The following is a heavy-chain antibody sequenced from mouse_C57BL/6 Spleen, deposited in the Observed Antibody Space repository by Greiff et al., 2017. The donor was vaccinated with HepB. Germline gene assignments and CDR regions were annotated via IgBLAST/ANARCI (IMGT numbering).Heavy chain of an antibody. CDR3: TANYYSNYRRYWYFDV. CDR1: GFNIKDDY. D-gene: IGHD2-5*01. V-gene: IGHV14-4*01. Sequence: EVKLVESGAELVRPGASVKLSCTASGFNIKDDYMHWVKQRPEQGLEWIGWIDPENGDTEYASKFQGKATITADTSSNTAYLQLSSLTSEDTAVYYGTANYYSNYRRYWYFDVWGTGTTVTVSS. J-gene: IGHJ1*03. CDR2: IDPENGDT.